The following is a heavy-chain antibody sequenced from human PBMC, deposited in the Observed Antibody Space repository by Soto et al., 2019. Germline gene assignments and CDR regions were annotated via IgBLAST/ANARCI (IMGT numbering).Heavy chain of an antibody. CDR1: GGSISSPNW. CDR2: IFHTGSV. Sequence: QVQLQASGPGLVKPSGTLSLTCGVSGGSISSPNWWIWAHQFPGKGLEWIGEIFHTGSVNYNPSLKSRVTLSLDKSKNQFSLKLTSVTAADTAVYFCAREQICNVVKCSNWFDPWGQGTLVTVSS. V-gene: IGHV4-4*02. CDR3: AREQICNVVKCSNWFDP. J-gene: IGHJ5*02. D-gene: IGHD2-8*01.